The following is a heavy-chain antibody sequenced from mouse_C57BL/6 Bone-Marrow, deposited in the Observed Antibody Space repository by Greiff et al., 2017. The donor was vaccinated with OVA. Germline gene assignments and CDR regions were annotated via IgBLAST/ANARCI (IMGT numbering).Heavy chain of an antibody. CDR1: GYAFSSSW. J-gene: IGHJ2*01. Sequence: LQQSGPELVKPGASVKISCKASGYAFSSSWMNWVKQRPGKGLEWIGRIYPGDGDTNYNGKFKGKATLTADKSSSTAYMQLSSLTSEDSAVYFCARYYDYDVWNYWGQGTTLTVSS. CDR2: IYPGDGDT. CDR3: ARYYDYDVWNY. D-gene: IGHD2-4*01. V-gene: IGHV1-82*01.